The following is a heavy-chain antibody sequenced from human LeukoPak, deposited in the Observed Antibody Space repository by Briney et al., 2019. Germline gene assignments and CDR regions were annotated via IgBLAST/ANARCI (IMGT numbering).Heavy chain of an antibody. CDR1: GFTVSSNY. J-gene: IGHJ5*02. CDR2: IVYSGST. D-gene: IGHD2-2*01. V-gene: IGHV4-59*02. Sequence: GSLRLSCAASGFTVSSNYMSWIRQPPGKGLEWIGYIVYSGSTNYNPSLKSRVTISLDMSKNQFFLKLNSVTAADTAVYYCARDADCSSTSCYSSWGQGTLVTVSS. CDR3: ARDADCSSTSCYSS.